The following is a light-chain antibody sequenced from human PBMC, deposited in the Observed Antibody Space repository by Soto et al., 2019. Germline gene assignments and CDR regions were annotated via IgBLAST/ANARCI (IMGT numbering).Light chain of an antibody. CDR2: YDV. J-gene: IGLJ2*01. V-gene: IGLV3-21*04. CDR1: NIGGKS. Sequence: SYELTQPPAVSVAPGETATITCGGDNIGGKSVHWYQQKPGQAPVLIIYYDVPRPSGIPERFSGSNSGNTATLTISRVEAGDEADFYCQVWDGTSDHSVVFGGGTKVTVL. CDR3: QVWDGTSDHSVV.